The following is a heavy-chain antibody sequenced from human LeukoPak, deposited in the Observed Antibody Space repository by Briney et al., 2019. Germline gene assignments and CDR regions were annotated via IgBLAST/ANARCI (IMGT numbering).Heavy chain of an antibody. V-gene: IGHV4-59*01. J-gene: IGHJ3*02. Sequence: AETLSLTCTVSGGSISSYYWSWIRQPPGKGLEWVGYIYYIGSTNYNPSLKSRVTIPVHTSQHQFSLTLSSVPAADTAVYYCARINDFWRGHAFDIWGQGTMVTVSS. CDR3: ARINDFWRGHAFDI. CDR1: GGSISSYY. D-gene: IGHD3-3*01. CDR2: IYYIGST.